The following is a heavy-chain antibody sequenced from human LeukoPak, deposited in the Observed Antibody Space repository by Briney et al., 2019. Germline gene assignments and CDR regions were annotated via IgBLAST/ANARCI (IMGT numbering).Heavy chain of an antibody. D-gene: IGHD3-22*01. CDR3: ARERVGFDSSGRGPRFDC. Sequence: SETLSLTCTVSGDSISNYYWSWIRQPAGKGLEWIGRIYSSGITNYNLSLSSRVTISVDMSKNQLSLRLRSVTAADTAVYFCARERVGFDSSGRGPRFDCWGQGTLVTVSS. CDR2: IYSSGIT. V-gene: IGHV4-4*07. J-gene: IGHJ4*02. CDR1: GDSISNYY.